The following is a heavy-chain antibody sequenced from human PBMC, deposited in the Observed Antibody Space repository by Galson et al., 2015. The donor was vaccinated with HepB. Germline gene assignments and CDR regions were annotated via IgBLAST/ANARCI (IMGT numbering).Heavy chain of an antibody. D-gene: IGHD6-6*01. CDR2: IYPGDSDT. Sequence: QSGAEVKKPGESLKISCKGSGYSFTSYWIGWVRQMPGKGLEWMGIIYPGDSDTRYSPSFQGQVTISADKSISTAYLQWSSLKASDTAMYYCARHGAYSSSSYSYYYGMDVWSQGTTVTVSS. V-gene: IGHV5-51*01. CDR3: ARHGAYSSSSYSYYYGMDV. J-gene: IGHJ6*02. CDR1: GYSFTSYW.